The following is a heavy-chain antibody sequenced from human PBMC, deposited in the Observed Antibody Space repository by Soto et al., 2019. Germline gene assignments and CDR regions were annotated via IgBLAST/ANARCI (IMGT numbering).Heavy chain of an antibody. Sequence: QVQLVQSGAEVKKPGSSVKVSCKASGGTFSSYAISWVRQAPGQGLEWMGGTIPIFGTANYAQKFQGRVTITADKSTSTAYMELSSLRSEDTAVYYCARTYDSSGYYRYYFDYWGQGTLVTVSS. V-gene: IGHV1-69*06. CDR3: ARTYDSSGYYRYYFDY. CDR2: TIPIFGTA. J-gene: IGHJ4*02. CDR1: GGTFSSYA. D-gene: IGHD3-22*01.